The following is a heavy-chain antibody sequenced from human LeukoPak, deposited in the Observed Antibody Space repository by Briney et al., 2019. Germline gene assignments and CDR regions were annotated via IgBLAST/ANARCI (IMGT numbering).Heavy chain of an antibody. D-gene: IGHD6-19*01. V-gene: IGHV6-1*01. CDR1: GDSVSGNSDA. Sequence: SLTLSLTCAISGDSVSGNSDAWNWIRQSPSRGLEWLGRTYYRSKWYSDYAVPVKSRITINPDTSKNQFSLQLNSVTPEDTAVYYCARGGYSIRWTYNWFDPWGQGTLVTVSS. CDR2: TYYRSKWYS. J-gene: IGHJ5*02. CDR3: ARGGYSIRWTYNWFDP.